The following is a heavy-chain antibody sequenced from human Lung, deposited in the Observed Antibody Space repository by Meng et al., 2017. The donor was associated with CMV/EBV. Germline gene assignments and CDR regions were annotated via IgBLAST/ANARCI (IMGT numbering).Heavy chain of an antibody. CDR3: GRVPGLGMSFYYGLDV. CDR1: GFTFSTYN. V-gene: IGHV3-21*06. Sequence: GGSLRLXCAASGFTFSTYNMNWVRQAPGKGLEWVSSISSSSNYIYYADSVKGRFTISRANARNSLFLQMNSLRAEDTAVYYCGRVPGLGMSFYYGLDVWGRRTTVTVSS. J-gene: IGHJ6*02. D-gene: IGHD7-27*01. CDR2: ISSSSNYI.